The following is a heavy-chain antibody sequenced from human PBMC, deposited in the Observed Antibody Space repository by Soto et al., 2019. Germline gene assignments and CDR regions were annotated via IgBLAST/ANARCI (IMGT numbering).Heavy chain of an antibody. CDR1: GGSISTSDW. V-gene: IGHV4-4*02. Sequence: QVQLQESGPGLVKPSGTLSLTCTVSGGSISTSDWWNWVRQPPGKGLEWIGEISHSGSTHYNPSLKSRVTISTDKSKNQFSLRLTSVTAADTAVYYCARGRDYGSAPAFDPWGQGTLVTVSS. CDR2: ISHSGST. D-gene: IGHD3-10*01. J-gene: IGHJ5*02. CDR3: ARGRDYGSAPAFDP.